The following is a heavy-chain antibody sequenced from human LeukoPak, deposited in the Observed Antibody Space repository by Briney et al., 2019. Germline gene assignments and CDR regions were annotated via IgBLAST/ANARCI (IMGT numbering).Heavy chain of an antibody. CDR1: GFTFSSYA. J-gene: IGHJ4*02. Sequence: QPGGSLRLSCAASGFTFSSYAMSWVRQAPGKGLEWVSLIYSGGTTYYADSVRGRFTISRDLSTNTIYLQMDTLRADDTAVYYCARDAGYDSGWTRFDFWGQGTLVTVSS. D-gene: IGHD5-12*01. V-gene: IGHV3-23*03. CDR3: ARDAGYDSGWTRFDF. CDR2: IYSGGTT.